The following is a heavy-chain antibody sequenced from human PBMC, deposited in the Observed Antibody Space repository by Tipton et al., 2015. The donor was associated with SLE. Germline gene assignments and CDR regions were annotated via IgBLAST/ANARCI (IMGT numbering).Heavy chain of an antibody. D-gene: IGHD3-22*01. Sequence: TLSLTCTVSDDYIGSHYWSWIRQPPGKTMEWIGYIYSGGSTNHNPSLKSRVSISVDTSKNQISLKPSSVTAADTAVYYCGGGNYFDYYMDVWGKGTTVTVSS. J-gene: IGHJ6*03. CDR2: IYSGGST. V-gene: IGHV4-59*08. CDR1: DDYIGSHY. CDR3: GGGNYFDYYMDV.